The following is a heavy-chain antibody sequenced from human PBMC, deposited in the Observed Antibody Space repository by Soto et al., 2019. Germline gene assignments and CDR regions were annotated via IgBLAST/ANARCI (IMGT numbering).Heavy chain of an antibody. CDR3: APLGAYYQYLDP. CDR2: IYYGGTT. Sequence: KPSETLSLTCTVSGRSISSYYWSWIRQPPGKGLEWVGYIYYGGTTSYNPSLKSRVTISLDTSKSQFSPRLTSVTAADSAVDYCAPLGAYYQYLDPWGPGTRVTVS. J-gene: IGHJ5*02. D-gene: IGHD2-21*01. CDR1: GRSISSYY. V-gene: IGHV4-59*08.